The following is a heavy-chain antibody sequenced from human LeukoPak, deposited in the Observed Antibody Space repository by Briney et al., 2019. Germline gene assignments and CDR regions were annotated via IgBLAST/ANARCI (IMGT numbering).Heavy chain of an antibody. J-gene: IGHJ5*02. V-gene: IGHV3-30*12. CDR1: GFTFSSYG. D-gene: IGHD3-22*01. CDR3: ARANYYDSSGYYNWFDP. CDR2: ISYDGSNK. Sequence: GGSLRLSCAASGFTFSSYGMHWVRQAPGKGLEWVAVISYDGSNKYYADSVKGRFTISRDNAKNSLYLQMNSLRDEDTAVYYCARANYYDSSGYYNWFDPWGQGTLVTVSS.